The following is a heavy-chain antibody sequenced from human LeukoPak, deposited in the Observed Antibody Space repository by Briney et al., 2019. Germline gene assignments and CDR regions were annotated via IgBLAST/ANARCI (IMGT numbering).Heavy chain of an antibody. J-gene: IGHJ5*02. CDR1: GYSISSGYY. D-gene: IGHD3-22*01. Sequence: PSETLSLTCAVSGYSISSGYYLGWIRQPPGKGLDWIGSIYHSGSTYYNPSLKSLVTISVDTPKNQFSLKLSSVTAADTAVYYCARGGITMIGIDPWGQGTLVTVSS. CDR3: ARGGITMIGIDP. V-gene: IGHV4-38-2*01. CDR2: IYHSGST.